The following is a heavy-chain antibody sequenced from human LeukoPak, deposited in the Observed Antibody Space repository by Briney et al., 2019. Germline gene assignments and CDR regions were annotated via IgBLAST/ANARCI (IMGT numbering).Heavy chain of an antibody. D-gene: IGHD5-12*01. V-gene: IGHV1-46*01. J-gene: IGHJ3*02. CDR3: ARDSSLATITYAFDI. Sequence: GASVKVSCXASGNTFTSYYMHWVRQAPGQGLEWMGIINPSGGSTSYAQKFQGRVTMTRDTSTSTVYMELSSLRSEDTAVYYCARDSSLATITYAFDIWGQGTMVTVSS. CDR2: INPSGGST. CDR1: GNTFTSYY.